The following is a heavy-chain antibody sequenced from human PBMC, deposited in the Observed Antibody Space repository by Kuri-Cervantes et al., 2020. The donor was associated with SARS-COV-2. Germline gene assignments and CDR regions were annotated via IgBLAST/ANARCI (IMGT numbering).Heavy chain of an antibody. D-gene: IGHD3-3*01. V-gene: IGHV3-74*01. CDR3: ARGFLTWWGLGAFDI. J-gene: IGHJ3*02. Sequence: GESLKISCAVSGFTFTSHAMHWVRQAPGKGLVWVSRINSDGSSTSYADSVKGRFTISRDNAKNTLYLQMNSLRAEDTAVYYCARGFLTWWGLGAFDIWGQGTMVTVSS. CDR2: INSDGSST. CDR1: GFTFTSHA.